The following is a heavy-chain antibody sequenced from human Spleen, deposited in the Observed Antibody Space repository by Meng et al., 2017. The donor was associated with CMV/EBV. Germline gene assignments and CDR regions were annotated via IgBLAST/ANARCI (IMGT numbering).Heavy chain of an antibody. CDR3: ARDAASGYYYNYGMDV. Sequence: SQTLSLTCAISGDSVSSTFAAWNWIRQSPSRGLEWLGRTYYRSKWFNEYAESVKSRVFINADTSQNHFSLQLNSVTPQDAAVYYCARDAASGYYYNYGMDVWGQGTTVTVSS. V-gene: IGHV6-1*01. J-gene: IGHJ6*02. D-gene: IGHD2-15*01. CDR1: GDSVSSTFAA. CDR2: TYYRSKWFN.